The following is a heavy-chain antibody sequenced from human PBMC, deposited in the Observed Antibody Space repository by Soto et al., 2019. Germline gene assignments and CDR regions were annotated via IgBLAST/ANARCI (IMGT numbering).Heavy chain of an antibody. CDR1: GYSFTGYG. J-gene: IGHJ4*02. CDR3: ARDSSGWYVGYFDY. CDR2: ISAYNGNT. V-gene: IGHV1-18*01. Sequence: ASVKVCWEASGYSFTGYGISWVRQAHGQGLEWMGWISAYNGNTNYAQKLQGRVTMTTDTSTSTAFMELRSLRSDDTAVYYCARDSSGWYVGYFDYWGRGTLVTVSS. D-gene: IGHD6-19*01.